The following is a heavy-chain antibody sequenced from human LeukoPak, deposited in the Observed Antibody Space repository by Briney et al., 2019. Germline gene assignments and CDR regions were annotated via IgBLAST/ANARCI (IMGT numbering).Heavy chain of an antibody. CDR1: GYTFTGYY. D-gene: IGHD6-13*01. CDR3: ARLGGELVPFFDY. CDR2: INPNSGDT. V-gene: IGHV1-2*02. Sequence: GASVKVSCKASGYTFTGYYMHWVRQAPGQGLEWMGWINPNSGDTNYAQKFQGRVTMTRDTSISTAYMELSRLRSDDTAVYYCARLGGELVPFFDYWGQGTLVTVSS. J-gene: IGHJ4*02.